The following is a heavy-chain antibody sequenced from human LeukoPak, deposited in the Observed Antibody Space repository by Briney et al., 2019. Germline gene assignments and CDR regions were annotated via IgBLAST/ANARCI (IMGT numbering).Heavy chain of an antibody. Sequence: SETLSLTCAVYGGSFSGYYWSWIRQPPGKGLEWVGEINHSGSTNYNPSLKSRVTISVDTSKNQFSLKLRSVTAADTAVYYCARFSSYCTNGVCGGNYFDYWGQGTLVTVSS. J-gene: IGHJ4*02. CDR2: INHSGST. D-gene: IGHD2-8*01. CDR3: ARFSSYCTNGVCGGNYFDY. V-gene: IGHV4-34*01. CDR1: GGSFSGYY.